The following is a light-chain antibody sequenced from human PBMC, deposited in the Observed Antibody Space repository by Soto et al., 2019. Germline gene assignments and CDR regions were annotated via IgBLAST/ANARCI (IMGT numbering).Light chain of an antibody. CDR1: QSVSSN. V-gene: IGKV3-20*01. CDR2: GAS. CDR3: QQYGSSPLIT. J-gene: IGKJ5*01. Sequence: EILMTQSPATLSVSPGERATRSWRASQSVSSNLAWYQQKPGQAPRLLISGASTRATGIPDRFSGSGSGTDFTLSISRLEPEDFAVYHCQQYGSSPLITFGQGTRLEI.